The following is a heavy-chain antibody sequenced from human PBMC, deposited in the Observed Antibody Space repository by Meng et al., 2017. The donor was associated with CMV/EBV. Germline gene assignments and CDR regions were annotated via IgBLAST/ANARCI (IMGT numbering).Heavy chain of an antibody. J-gene: IGHJ4*02. D-gene: IGHD3-10*01. CDR1: GYTCTSYG. V-gene: IGHV1-18*03. CDR2: ISAYNGNT. Sequence: KASGYTCTSYGISWVRQAPGQGLEWMGWISAYNGNTNYAQKLQGRVTMTTDTSTSTAYMELRSLRSDDMAVYYCARSPPGAILYYFDYWGQGTLVTVSS. CDR3: ARSPPGAILYYFDY.